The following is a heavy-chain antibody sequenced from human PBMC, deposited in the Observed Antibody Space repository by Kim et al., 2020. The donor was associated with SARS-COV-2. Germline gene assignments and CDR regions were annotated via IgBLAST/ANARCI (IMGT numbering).Heavy chain of an antibody. D-gene: IGHD3-22*01. CDR1: GYTFTTYG. CDR3: ARGGPVRRVNYYPYYFDY. V-gene: IGHV7-4-1*02. Sequence: ASVKVSCKASGYTFTTYGLNWVRQAPGQGLEWLGWINTNTENPTYAQGFAGRLVISLDTSVSTAYLQISSLKADDTAVYYCARGGPVRRVNYYPYYFDYW. J-gene: IGHJ4*01. CDR2: INTNTENP.